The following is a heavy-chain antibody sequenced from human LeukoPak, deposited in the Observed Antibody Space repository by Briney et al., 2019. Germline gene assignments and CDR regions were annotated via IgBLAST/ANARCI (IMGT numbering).Heavy chain of an antibody. D-gene: IGHD6-19*01. V-gene: IGHV3-23*01. CDR1: GFTFDDYG. J-gene: IGHJ4*02. CDR3: AKVHSSGIRKYYFDY. Sequence: GGSLRLSCAASGFTFDDYGMSWVRQAPGKGLEWVSAISGSGGSTYYADSVKGRFTISRDNSKNTLYLQMNSLRAEDTAVYYCAKVHSSGIRKYYFDYWGQGTLVTVSS. CDR2: ISGSGGST.